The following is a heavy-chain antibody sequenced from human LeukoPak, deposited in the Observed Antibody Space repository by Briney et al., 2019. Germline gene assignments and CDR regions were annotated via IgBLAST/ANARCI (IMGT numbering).Heavy chain of an antibody. CDR1: GGSISSGDYY. CDR3: ARDYCSGGSCYYGFDY. V-gene: IGHV4-30-4*01. J-gene: IGHJ4*02. CDR2: IYYSGST. D-gene: IGHD2-15*01. Sequence: PSETLFLTCTVSGGSISSGDYYWSWIRQPPGKGLEWIGYIYYSGSTYYNPSLKSRVTISVDTSKNQFSLKLSSVTAADTAVYYCARDYCSGGSCYYGFDYWGQGTLVTVSS.